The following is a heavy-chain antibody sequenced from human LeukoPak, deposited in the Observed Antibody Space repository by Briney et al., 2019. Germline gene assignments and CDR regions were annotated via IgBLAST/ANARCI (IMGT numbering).Heavy chain of an antibody. J-gene: IGHJ4*02. CDR1: GGSISSYY. Sequence: KPSETLSLTCTVSGGSISSYYWSWIRQPPGKGLEWIGYIYCSGSTNYNPSLKSRVTISVDTSKNQFSLKLSSVTAADTAVYYCARDLRGGPADPLGYWGQGTLVTVSS. D-gene: IGHD6-13*01. V-gene: IGHV4-59*01. CDR2: IYCSGST. CDR3: ARDLRGGPADPLGY.